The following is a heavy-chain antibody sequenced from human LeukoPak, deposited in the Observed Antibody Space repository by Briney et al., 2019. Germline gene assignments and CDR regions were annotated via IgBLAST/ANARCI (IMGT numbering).Heavy chain of an antibody. D-gene: IGHD4-17*01. CDR3: ARLEPSLRGPTFDY. V-gene: IGHV1-69*05. CDR2: IIPIFGTA. CDR1: GGTFSSYA. Sequence: SVKVSCKASGGTFSSYAISWVRQAPGQGLEWMGGIIPIFGTANYAQKFQGRVTMTRDMSTSTVYMELSSLRYEDTAVYYCARLEPSLRGPTFDYWGQGTLVTVSS. J-gene: IGHJ4*02.